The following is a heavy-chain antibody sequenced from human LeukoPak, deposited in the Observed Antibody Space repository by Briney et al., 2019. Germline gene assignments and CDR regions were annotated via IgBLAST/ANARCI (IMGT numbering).Heavy chain of an antibody. CDR3: TKLKGWYGEGFFDY. D-gene: IGHD6-19*01. V-gene: IGHV3-53*01. J-gene: IGHJ4*02. Sequence: GGSLRLSCAASGFTVSSNYMSWLRQPAGKGLEWVSVLYSGGATFYAESVKGRFTISRDTSKNTLYLQMNDLRADDTAVYYCTKLKGWYGEGFFDYWGQGTLVTVSS. CDR1: GFTVSSNY. CDR2: LYSGGAT.